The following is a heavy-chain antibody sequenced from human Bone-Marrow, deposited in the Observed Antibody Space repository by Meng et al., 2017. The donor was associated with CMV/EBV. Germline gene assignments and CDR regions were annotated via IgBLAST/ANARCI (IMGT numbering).Heavy chain of an antibody. J-gene: IGHJ4*02. V-gene: IGHV4-61*01. CDR2: IYYSGGT. CDR3: ARMIAAAFDY. Sequence: SETLSLTCTVSGGSVSSGSYYWSWIRQRPGKGLEWIGYIYYSGGTNYNPSLQSRVTISVDTSQNQFSMKLSSVTAADTAVYYCARMIAAAFDYWGQGTLVTVSS. CDR1: GGSVSSGSYY. D-gene: IGHD6-13*01.